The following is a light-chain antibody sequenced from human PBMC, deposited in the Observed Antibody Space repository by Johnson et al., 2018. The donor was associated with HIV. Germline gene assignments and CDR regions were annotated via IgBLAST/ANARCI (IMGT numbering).Light chain of an antibody. V-gene: IGLV1-51*02. CDR3: GTWDSSLSAGV. Sequence: QSILTQPPSVSAAPGQKVTVSCSGSSSNIENNFVSWYQQLPGTAPKLLIYEDNKRPSGIPDRFSGSKSGTSATLGITGLQTGDEADYYCGTWDSSLSAGVFGTGTKVTVL. CDR2: EDN. J-gene: IGLJ1*01. CDR1: SSNIENNF.